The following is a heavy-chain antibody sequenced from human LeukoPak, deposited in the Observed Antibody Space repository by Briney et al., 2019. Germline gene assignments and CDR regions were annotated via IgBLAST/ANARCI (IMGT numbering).Heavy chain of an antibody. CDR2: IKQDESEK. V-gene: IGHV3-7*01. J-gene: IGHJ6*03. CDR3: ARDQVYAFWSGRFDYYYYYMDV. Sequence: GGSLRLSCAASGFTFSSYWMSWVRQAPGKGLEWVANIKQDESEKYYVDSVKGRFTISRDNAKNSLYLHMNSLRAEDTAVYYCARDQVYAFWSGRFDYYYYYMDVWGKGTTVTVSS. CDR1: GFTFSSYW. D-gene: IGHD3-3*01.